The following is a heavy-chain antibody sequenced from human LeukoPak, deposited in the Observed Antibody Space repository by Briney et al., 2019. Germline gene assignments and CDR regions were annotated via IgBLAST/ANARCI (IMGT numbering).Heavy chain of an antibody. CDR3: ARAGSDIVVVPADWFGP. J-gene: IGHJ5*02. Sequence: ASVKVSCKASGYTFRDYGISWVRQAPGQGLEWMGWISPYNGNTNYAQNLQGRVTMTTDTSTSTAYMELRSLRSDDTAVYYCARAGSDIVVVPADWFGPWGQGTLVTVSS. V-gene: IGHV1-18*01. D-gene: IGHD2-2*01. CDR2: ISPYNGNT. CDR1: GYTFRDYG.